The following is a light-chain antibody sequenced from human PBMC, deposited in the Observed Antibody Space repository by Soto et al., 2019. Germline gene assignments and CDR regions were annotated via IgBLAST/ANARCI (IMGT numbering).Light chain of an antibody. CDR1: QDIRNY. CDR3: QQYDNLPPFT. CDR2: GAS. J-gene: IGKJ3*01. Sequence: DIQMTQSPSSLSASVGDRVTITCQASQDIRNYLNWYQQKPGRAPKLLIYGASNLETGVPSRFSGSGYGTDFTFPISSLQPEDIATYYCQQYDNLPPFTFGPGTKVDIK. V-gene: IGKV1-33*01.